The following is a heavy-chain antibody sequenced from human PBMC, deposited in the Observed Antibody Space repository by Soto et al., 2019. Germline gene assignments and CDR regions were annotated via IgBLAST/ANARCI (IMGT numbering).Heavy chain of an antibody. CDR3: AGTVTFRWFDP. V-gene: IGHV4-31*03. CDR2: IYYSGST. CDR1: GGSISSGGYY. Sequence: SETLSLTCTVSGGSISSGGYYWSWIRQHPGKGLEWIGYIYYSGSTYYNPSLKSRVTISVDTSKDQFSLKLSSVTAADTAVYYCAGTVTFRWFDPWGQGTLVTVSS. D-gene: IGHD4-17*01. J-gene: IGHJ5*02.